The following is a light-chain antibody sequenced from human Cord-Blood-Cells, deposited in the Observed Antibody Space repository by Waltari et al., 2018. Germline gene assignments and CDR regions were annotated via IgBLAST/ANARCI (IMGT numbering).Light chain of an antibody. Sequence: QSALTQPASVSGSPGQSITISCTGTSRDVGGYNYVSWYQQHPGKAPKLMIYEVSNRPSGVSNRFSCSKSGNTASLTISGLQAEDEADYYCSSYTSSSTLVFGGGTKLTVL. CDR1: SRDVGGYNY. CDR3: SSYTSSSTLV. CDR2: EVS. J-gene: IGLJ3*02. V-gene: IGLV2-14*01.